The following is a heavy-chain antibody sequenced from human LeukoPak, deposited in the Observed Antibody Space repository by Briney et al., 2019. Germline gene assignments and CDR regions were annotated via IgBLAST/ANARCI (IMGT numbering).Heavy chain of an antibody. V-gene: IGHV3-74*01. CDR2: INGDATAT. Sequence: GSLRLSCAASGFSFSAHWMHWVRQAPGKGLVWVAQINGDATATNYAGSVKGRFTISRDNAKNTVHLQMSTLTAEDTAGYYCAKDKWWGASDHWGQGSLVTVSS. J-gene: IGHJ4*02. D-gene: IGHD2-8*01. CDR1: GFSFSAHW. CDR3: AKDKWWGASDH.